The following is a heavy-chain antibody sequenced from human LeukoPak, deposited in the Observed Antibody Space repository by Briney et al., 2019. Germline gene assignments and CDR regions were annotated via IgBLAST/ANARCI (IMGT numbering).Heavy chain of an antibody. J-gene: IGHJ4*02. CDR2: ISSSSSYI. CDR3: ARDRYCSGGSCYANLIDY. CDR1: GFTFSSYS. V-gene: IGHV3-21*01. Sequence: GGSLRLSCAASGFTFSSYSMNWVRQAPGKGLEWVSSISSSSSYIYYADSVKGRFTISRDNAKNSLYPQMNSLRAEDTAVYYCARDRYCSGGSCYANLIDYWGQGTLVTVSS. D-gene: IGHD2-15*01.